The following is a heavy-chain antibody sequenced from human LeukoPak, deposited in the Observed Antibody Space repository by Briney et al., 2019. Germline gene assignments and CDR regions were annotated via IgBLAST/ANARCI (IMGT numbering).Heavy chain of an antibody. J-gene: IGHJ4*02. CDR1: GFTFSSCW. CDR2: IKQDGSEK. CDR3: ARDLKGDPNIRYFDWLLGPRGDY. Sequence: PGGSLRLSCAASGFTFSSCWMSWVRQAPGKGLEWVANIKQDGSEKYYVDSVKGRFTISRDNAKNSLHLQMNSLRAEDTAVYYCARDLKGDPNIRYFDWLLGPRGDYWGQGTLVTVSS. V-gene: IGHV3-7*01. D-gene: IGHD3-9*01.